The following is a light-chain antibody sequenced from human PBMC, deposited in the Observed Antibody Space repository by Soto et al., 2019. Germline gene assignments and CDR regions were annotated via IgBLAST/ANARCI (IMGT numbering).Light chain of an antibody. Sequence: QSALTQPPSASGSPGQSVTLSCTGTSSDVGGYNYVSWYQHHPGKAPKLMIYEVSKRPSGVPDRFSGSKSGNSASLTVSGLQAEDEADYYCSPYAGSNNYVFGTGTKLTVL. CDR2: EVS. CDR3: SPYAGSNNYV. CDR1: SSDVGGYNY. J-gene: IGLJ1*01. V-gene: IGLV2-8*01.